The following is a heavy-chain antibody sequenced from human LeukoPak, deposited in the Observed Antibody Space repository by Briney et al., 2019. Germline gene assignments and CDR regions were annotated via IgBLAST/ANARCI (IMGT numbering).Heavy chain of an antibody. CDR2: IIPIFGTA. D-gene: IGHD2-15*01. J-gene: IGHJ4*02. CDR1: GGTFSSYA. Sequence: ASVKVSCKASGGTFSSYAISWVRQAPGQGLEWMGGIIPIFGTANYAQKFQGRVTITADESTSTAYMELNSLRAEDTAVYYCAKLRVAPSSFDYWGQGTLVTVSS. V-gene: IGHV1-69*13. CDR3: AKLRVAPSSFDY.